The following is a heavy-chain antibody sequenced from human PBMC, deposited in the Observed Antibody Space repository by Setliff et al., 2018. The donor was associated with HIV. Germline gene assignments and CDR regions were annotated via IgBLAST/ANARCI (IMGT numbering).Heavy chain of an antibody. J-gene: IGHJ5*02. D-gene: IGHD6-19*01. V-gene: IGHV4-39*01. Sequence: SETLSLTCTVSGGSISSGGYYWSWIRQHPGKGLEWIGYIYYSGSTYYNPSLKSRVTITADSSKNQLSLKLTSVTAADTAVYYCATQRSFQRAFEAVAGSFDPWGQGTLVTVSS. CDR1: GGSISSGGYY. CDR2: IYYSGST. CDR3: ATQRSFQRAFEAVAGSFDP.